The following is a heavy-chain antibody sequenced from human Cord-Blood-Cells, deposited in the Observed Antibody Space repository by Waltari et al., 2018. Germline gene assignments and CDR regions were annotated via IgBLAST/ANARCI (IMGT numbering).Heavy chain of an antibody. J-gene: IGHJ3*02. CDR1: GGTSSSYA. Sequence: QVPLVQSGAEVKKPGSSLKLSCTASGGTSSSYAIIWVRQGPGQGLEWMGGIIPIFGTANYAQKFQGRVTITADESTSTAYMELSSLRSEDTAVYYCASPLPNWNDGFDIWGQGTMVTVSS. D-gene: IGHD1-20*01. V-gene: IGHV1-69*01. CDR3: ASPLPNWNDGFDI. CDR2: IIPIFGTA.